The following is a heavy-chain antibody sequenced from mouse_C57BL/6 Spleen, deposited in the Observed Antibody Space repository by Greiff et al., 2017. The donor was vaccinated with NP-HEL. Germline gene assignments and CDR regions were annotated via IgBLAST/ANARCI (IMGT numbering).Heavy chain of an antibody. V-gene: IGHV1-61*01. CDR1: GYTFTSYW. CDR3: ARKNYDYDYAMDY. D-gene: IGHD2-4*01. J-gene: IGHJ4*01. Sequence: QVQLQQPGAELVRPGSSVKLSCKASGYTFTSYWMDWVKQRPGQGLEWIGNIYPSDSETHYNQKFKDKATLTVDKSSSTAYMQLSSLTSEDSAVYYCARKNYDYDYAMDYWGQGTSVTVSS. CDR2: IYPSDSET.